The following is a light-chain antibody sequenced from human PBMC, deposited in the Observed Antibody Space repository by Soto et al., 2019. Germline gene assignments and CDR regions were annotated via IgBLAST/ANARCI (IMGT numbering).Light chain of an antibody. Sequence: QSVLTQPPSASGSPGQSVTISCTGTSSDVGGYNYVSWYQQHPGKAPKLMIYEVSKRPSGVPDRFSGSKSGNTASLTVSGLPAEDEADYYCSSYAGSNNLGVFGGGTKVTVL. J-gene: IGLJ3*02. CDR3: SSYAGSNNLGV. V-gene: IGLV2-8*01. CDR2: EVS. CDR1: SSDVGGYNY.